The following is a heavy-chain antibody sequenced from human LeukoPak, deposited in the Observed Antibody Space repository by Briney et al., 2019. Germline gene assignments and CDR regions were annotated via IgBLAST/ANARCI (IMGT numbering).Heavy chain of an antibody. CDR2: IRYDGSNK. J-gene: IGHJ4*02. D-gene: IGHD5-12*01. CDR1: GFTFSSYG. Sequence: PGGSLRLSCAASGFTFSSYGMHWVRQAPGKGLEWVAFIRYDGSNKYYADSVKGRFTISRDNSKNTLYLQMNSLRAEDTAVYYCARDRRGYSGYDSADYWGQGTLVTVSS. V-gene: IGHV3-30*02. CDR3: ARDRRGYSGYDSADY.